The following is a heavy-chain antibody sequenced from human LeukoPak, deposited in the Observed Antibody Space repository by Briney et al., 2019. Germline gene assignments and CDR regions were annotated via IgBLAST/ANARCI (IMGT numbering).Heavy chain of an antibody. V-gene: IGHV3-21*01. CDR3: ARVRWLQLSGTDY. J-gene: IGHJ4*02. D-gene: IGHD5-24*01. CDR1: GFIFSAYN. CDR2: ITSSDSHM. Sequence: GGSLRLSCAASGFIFSAYNMIWVRQAPGKALEWVSSITSSDSHMHYADSVKGRFTISRDNAQNSLFLQMDCLRAEDTAVYYCARVRWLQLSGTDYWGQGTLVTVSS.